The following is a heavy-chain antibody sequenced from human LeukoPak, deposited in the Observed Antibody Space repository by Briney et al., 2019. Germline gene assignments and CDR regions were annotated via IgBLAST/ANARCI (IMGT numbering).Heavy chain of an antibody. V-gene: IGHV3-48*03. CDR1: GFTFSNYD. CDR2: ISSSGTNI. J-gene: IGHJ5*02. CDR3: ARDLDHAVAGPFDP. D-gene: IGHD6-19*01. Sequence: PGGSLRLSCAASGFTFSNYDMNWVRQAPGKGLEWISYISSSGTNIKYADSVKGRFTISRDNAKNSLYLQMNSLRAEDTAVYYCARDLDHAVAGPFDPWGQGTLVTVSS.